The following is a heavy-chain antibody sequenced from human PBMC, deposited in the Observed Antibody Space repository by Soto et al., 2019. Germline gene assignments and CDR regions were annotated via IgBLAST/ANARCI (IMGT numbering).Heavy chain of an antibody. Sequence: GGSLRLACAASGFSFSASQMDWVRQAPGKGLEWVSYINDNSRAIYYADSVKGRFTISRDNAKKSLFLQMNSLRDEDTAVYYCAKDLTGYAMDVWGQGTTVTDSS. V-gene: IGHV3-48*03. D-gene: IGHD2-2*01. CDR3: AKDLTGYAMDV. CDR2: INDNSRAI. CDR1: GFSFSASQ. J-gene: IGHJ6*02.